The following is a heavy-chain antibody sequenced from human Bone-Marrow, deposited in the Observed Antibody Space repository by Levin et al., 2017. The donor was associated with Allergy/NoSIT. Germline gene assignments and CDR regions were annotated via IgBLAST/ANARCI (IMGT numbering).Heavy chain of an antibody. Sequence: HTGGSLRLSCAASGFTFSSSGMHWVRQAPGKGLEWVAAVWYDGSDKYYADSVKGRFTISRDNSKNTLYLQMNSLRADDTAVYYCARSSGSHFDYWGQGTLVTVSS. CDR3: ARSSGSHFDY. V-gene: IGHV3-33*01. D-gene: IGHD3-10*01. CDR1: GFTFSSSG. CDR2: VWYDGSDK. J-gene: IGHJ4*02.